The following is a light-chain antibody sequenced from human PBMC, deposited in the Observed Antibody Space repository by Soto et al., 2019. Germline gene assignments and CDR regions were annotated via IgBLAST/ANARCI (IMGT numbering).Light chain of an antibody. CDR2: DVS. V-gene: IGLV2-14*01. CDR3: SSYTRSSTLVV. Sequence: QSALTQPASVSGSPGQSITISCTGTSSDVGGYNYVSWYQQHPGKAPKLMIYDVSNRPSGVSNRFSGSKSGNTASLTICGLQAEDEADYYCSSYTRSSTLVVFGGGTKVTVL. CDR1: SSDVGGYNY. J-gene: IGLJ2*01.